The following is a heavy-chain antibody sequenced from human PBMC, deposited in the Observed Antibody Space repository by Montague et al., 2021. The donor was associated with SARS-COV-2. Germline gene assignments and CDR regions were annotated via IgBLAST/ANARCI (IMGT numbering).Heavy chain of an antibody. CDR1: GFTFSRYW. Sequence: SLRLSCAASGFTFSRYWMSWVRQAPGRGLEWVANIQQDESEKNYVESVKGRFTISRDNGRNALYPQMNSPRVEDTALYYCARVVKGGRDQDYWGQGTLVTVSS. CDR3: ARVVKGGRDQDY. D-gene: IGHD2-15*01. V-gene: IGHV3-7*01. CDR2: IQQDESEK. J-gene: IGHJ4*02.